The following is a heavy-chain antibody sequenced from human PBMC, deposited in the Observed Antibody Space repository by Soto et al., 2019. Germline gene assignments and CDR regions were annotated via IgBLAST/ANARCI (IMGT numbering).Heavy chain of an antibody. D-gene: IGHD2-15*01. J-gene: IGHJ4*02. CDR3: ARPVAGVAVY. Sequence: SETLSLTCTVSGGSISSSSYYWGWIRQPPGKGLERIGSIYYSGSTYYNPSLKSRVTISVDTSKNQFSLKLNSVTAADTAVYYCARPVAGVAVYWGQGTLVTVSS. V-gene: IGHV4-39*01. CDR1: GGSISSSSYY. CDR2: IYYSGST.